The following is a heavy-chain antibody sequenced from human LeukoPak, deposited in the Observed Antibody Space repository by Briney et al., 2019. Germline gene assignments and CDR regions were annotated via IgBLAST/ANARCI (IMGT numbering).Heavy chain of an antibody. CDR3: ARGYYYMDV. D-gene: IGHD3-10*01. J-gene: IGHJ6*03. V-gene: IGHV4-61*02. Sequence: SETLSLTCTVSGGSISSGSDYWSWIRQPAGKGLEWIGRIYFRGSTNYNPSPKSRVTISVDTSKNQFSLKLSSVTAADTAVYYCARGYYYMDVWGKGTTVTVSS. CDR2: IYFRGST. CDR1: GGSISSGSDY.